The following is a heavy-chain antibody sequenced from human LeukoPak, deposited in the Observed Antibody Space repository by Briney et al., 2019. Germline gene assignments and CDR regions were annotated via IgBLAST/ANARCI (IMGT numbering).Heavy chain of an antibody. CDR2: IYYTGYT. V-gene: IGHV4-39*01. D-gene: IGHD3-10*01. Sequence: SETLSLTCIVSGGSISSSSYYWGWIRQPPGKGLEWIGSIYYTGYTYYNPSLKSRVTISVDTSKNQFSLKLSSVTAADTAVYYCATYGSGSYRLTTRGHFDYWGQGTLVTVSS. J-gene: IGHJ4*02. CDR3: ATYGSGSYRLTTRGHFDY. CDR1: GGSISSSSYY.